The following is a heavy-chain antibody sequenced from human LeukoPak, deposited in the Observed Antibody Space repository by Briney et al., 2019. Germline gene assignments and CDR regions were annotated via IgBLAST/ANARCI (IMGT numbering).Heavy chain of an antibody. J-gene: IGHJ4*02. CDR1: GYTFTGYY. CDR3: ARGGEVCSSTSCYRGHEY. D-gene: IGHD2-2*01. CDR2: INPDTGGT. Sequence: ASVKVSCTASGYTFTGYYMHWVRQAPGQGLEWMGWINPDTGGTSYAQRFQGRVTMTRDTSISTAYMELSRLTSDDTAVYYCARGGEVCSSTSCYRGHEYWGQGTLVTVSS. V-gene: IGHV1-2*02.